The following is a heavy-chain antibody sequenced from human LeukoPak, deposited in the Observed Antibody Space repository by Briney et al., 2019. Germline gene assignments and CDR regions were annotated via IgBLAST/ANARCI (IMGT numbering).Heavy chain of an antibody. CDR1: GYTFTSYD. CDR3: ARVLTMVRGLCLLSV. V-gene: IGHV1-8*01. D-gene: IGHD3-10*01. Sequence: ASVKVSFKASGYTFTSYDINWVRQATGQGLEWMGWMNPNSGNTGYAQKFQGRVTMTRNTSISTAYMELSSLRSEDTAVYYCARVLTMVRGLCLLSVWSQGTTVTVSS. J-gene: IGHJ6*02. CDR2: MNPNSGNT.